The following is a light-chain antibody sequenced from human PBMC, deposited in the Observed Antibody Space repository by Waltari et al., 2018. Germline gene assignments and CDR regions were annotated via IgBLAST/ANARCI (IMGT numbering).Light chain of an antibody. J-gene: IGKJ2*01. CDR3: QQYGSSIMYT. V-gene: IGKV3-20*01. Sequence: VLTQSPGTLSLSPGERATLSCRASQSLTKKYLAWYQQKPGQAPRLRIYGASSRAAGVPDRFSGSGSGTDVTLTISRLEPDDFAVYYCQQYGSSIMYTFGQGTKLEIK. CDR2: GAS. CDR1: QSLTKKY.